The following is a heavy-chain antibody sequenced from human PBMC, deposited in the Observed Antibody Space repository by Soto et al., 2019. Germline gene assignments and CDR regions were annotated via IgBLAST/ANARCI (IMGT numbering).Heavy chain of an antibody. CDR2: INHGGNT. D-gene: IGHD3-10*01. Sequence: SETLSLTCPVYGASFIGYYWSWIRQPPGKGLEWIGKINHGGNTNYNPSLKSRVTISVDTSKNQFSLELSSVTAADTAVYYCARPTSDFPFTTVPSVNQNWSDPCGQPTLVTVSS. CDR3: ARPTSDFPFTTVPSVNQNWSDP. CDR1: GASFIGYY. V-gene: IGHV4-34*01. J-gene: IGHJ5*02.